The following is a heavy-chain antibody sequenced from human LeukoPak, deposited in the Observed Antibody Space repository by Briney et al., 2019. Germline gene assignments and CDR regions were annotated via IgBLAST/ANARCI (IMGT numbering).Heavy chain of an antibody. Sequence: GGSLRLSCGASGFTFGSYGMTWVRQAPGKGLEWVSIITTNGRTTYYADSVGGRFTISRDNHRNTLYLQMKNLRDEDTAVYYCAIMHGYYDGSGYWVQWGQGTLVTVSS. J-gene: IGHJ4*02. CDR1: GFTFGSYG. CDR3: AIMHGYYDGSGYWVQ. D-gene: IGHD3-22*01. CDR2: ITTNGRTT. V-gene: IGHV3-23*01.